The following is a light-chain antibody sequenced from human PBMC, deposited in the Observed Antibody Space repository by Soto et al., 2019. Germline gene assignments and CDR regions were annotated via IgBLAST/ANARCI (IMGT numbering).Light chain of an antibody. CDR2: GNS. Sequence: QLVLTQPPSVSGAPGQRVTISCTGSSSNIGAGYDVHWYQQLPGTAPKLLIYGNSNRPSGVPDRFSGSKSGTSASLAITGLQAEDEADYFCQSYDSSLEVFVGGTKLTVL. CDR3: QSYDSSLEV. V-gene: IGLV1-40*01. CDR1: SSNIGAGYD. J-gene: IGLJ2*01.